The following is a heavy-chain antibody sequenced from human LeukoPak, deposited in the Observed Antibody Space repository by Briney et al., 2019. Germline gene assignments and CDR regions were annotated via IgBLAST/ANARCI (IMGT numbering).Heavy chain of an antibody. V-gene: IGHV3-74*01. Sequence: PGGSLRLSCAASGFTFSTYWMHWVRQAPGKGLVWVSRINSDGSNTGYADSVKGRFTISRDNAKNTLYLQMNSLRAEDTAVYYCARADRLGAALLASFDYWGQGPLVTVSS. CDR3: ARADRLGAALLASFDY. CDR1: GFTFSTYW. CDR2: INSDGSNT. J-gene: IGHJ4*02. D-gene: IGHD3-16*01.